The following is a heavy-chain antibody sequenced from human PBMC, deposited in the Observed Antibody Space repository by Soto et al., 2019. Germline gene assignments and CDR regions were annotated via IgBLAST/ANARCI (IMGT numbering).Heavy chain of an antibody. CDR2: ISGSGIST. V-gene: IGHV3-23*01. J-gene: IGHJ2*01. Sequence: DVQLLESGGGLVQPGGSLRLSCAASGFTFRSYAMSWVRQAPGKGLEWVSGISGSGISTHYADSVKGRFTVHRANSKSTLYLQMNSLRAEDTAVYNCAKEPVGPDWYFDLWGRGTLVTVSS. CDR3: AKEPVGPDWYFDL. CDR1: GFTFRSYA.